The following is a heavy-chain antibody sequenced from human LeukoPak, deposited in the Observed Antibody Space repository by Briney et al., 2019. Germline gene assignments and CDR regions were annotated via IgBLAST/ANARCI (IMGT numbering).Heavy chain of an antibody. CDR1: GDSISSYY. CDR3: ARERASAGGFDY. CDR2: IYYSEST. Sequence: PSETLSLTCSVSGDSISSYYWSWIRQPPGKGLEWIGYIYYSESTNYNPSLQSRVTISVATSKNQFSLKLSSVTAADTALYYCARERASAGGFDYWGQGTLVTVSS. D-gene: IGHD2-15*01. J-gene: IGHJ4*02. V-gene: IGHV4-59*01.